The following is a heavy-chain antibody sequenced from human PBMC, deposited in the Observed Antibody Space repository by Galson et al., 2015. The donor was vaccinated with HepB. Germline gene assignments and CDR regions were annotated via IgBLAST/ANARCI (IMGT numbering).Heavy chain of an antibody. CDR2: IYYSGST. V-gene: IGHV4-39*07. J-gene: IGHJ4*02. Sequence: ETLSLTCTVSGGSISSSSYYWGWIRQPPGKGLEWIGSIYYSGSTYYNPSLKSRVTISVDTSKNQFSLKLSSVTAADTAVYYCARDGGNSGLGWYSGSYYWGQGTLVTASS. CDR1: GGSISSSSYY. CDR3: ARDGGNSGLGWYSGSYY. D-gene: IGHD1-26*01.